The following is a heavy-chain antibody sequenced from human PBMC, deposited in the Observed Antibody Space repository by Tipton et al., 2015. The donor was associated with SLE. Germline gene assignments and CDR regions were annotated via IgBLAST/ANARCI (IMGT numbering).Heavy chain of an antibody. D-gene: IGHD4-11*01. CDR3: ARLGDYSGIYYYGFDV. J-gene: IGHJ6*02. V-gene: IGHV4-4*09. Sequence: LRLSCSVSGGSISSDHWIWIRQPPGKGLEWLGYISDGGGTNYNPSLKSRVTISVDPAKNQFSLKLTSVTAPDTAVYYCARLGDYSGIYYYGFDVWGQGTTVTVSS. CDR1: GGSISSDH. CDR2: ISDGGGT.